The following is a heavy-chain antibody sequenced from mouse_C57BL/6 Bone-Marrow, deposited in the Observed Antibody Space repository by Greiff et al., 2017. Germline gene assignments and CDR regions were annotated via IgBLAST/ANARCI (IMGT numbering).Heavy chain of an antibody. J-gene: IGHJ1*03. CDR1: GYTFTSYW. CDR2: IHPNSGST. Sequence: QVQLQQPGAELVKPGASVKLSCKASGYTFTSYWMHWVKQRPGQGLEWIGMIHPNSGSTNYNEKFKSKATLTVDKSSSTAYMQLSSLTSEDSAVYYCASSYDYDGPWYFDAWGTGTTVTVSS. D-gene: IGHD2-4*01. CDR3: ASSYDYDGPWYFDA. V-gene: IGHV1-64*01.